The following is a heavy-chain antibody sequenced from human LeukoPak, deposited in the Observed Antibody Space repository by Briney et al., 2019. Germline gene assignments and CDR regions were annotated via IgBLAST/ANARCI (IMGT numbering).Heavy chain of an antibody. J-gene: IGHJ4*02. CDR3: ARDDSGYDHGLLDY. Sequence: WASVKVSCKASGYTFSNYGISWVRQAPGLGLEWMGWIIPIFGTANYAQKFQGRVTITADESTSTAYMELSSLRSEDTAVYYCARDDSGYDHGLLDYWGQGTLVTVSS. CDR1: GYTFSNYG. CDR2: IIPIFGTA. V-gene: IGHV1-69*13. D-gene: IGHD5-12*01.